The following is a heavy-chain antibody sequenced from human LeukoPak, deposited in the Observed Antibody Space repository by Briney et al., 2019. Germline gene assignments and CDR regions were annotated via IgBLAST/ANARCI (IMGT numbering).Heavy chain of an antibody. J-gene: IGHJ6*02. CDR1: GYSFTNYW. CDR2: IDPSDSYT. D-gene: IGHD2-21*01. Sequence: GESLKISCKGSGYSFTNYWISWVRQMPGKGLEWMGRIDPSDSYTKYSPSFEGHVTNSVNKSISTAFLQWNSLEASDSAIYYCARRMLGLPGGMDVWGQGTTVTVSS. CDR3: ARRMLGLPGGMDV. V-gene: IGHV5-10-1*01.